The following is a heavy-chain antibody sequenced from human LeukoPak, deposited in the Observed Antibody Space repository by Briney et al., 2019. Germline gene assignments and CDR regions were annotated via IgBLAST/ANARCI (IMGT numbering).Heavy chain of an antibody. D-gene: IGHD3-22*01. Sequence: GASVKVSCKASGYTFTSYGISWVRQAPGQGLEWMGWISAYNGKTNYAQKLQGRVTMTTDTSTSTAYMELRSLRSDDTAVYYCARDLSYDSSGYYRNDAFDIWGQGTMVTVSS. V-gene: IGHV1-18*01. CDR1: GYTFTSYG. CDR3: ARDLSYDSSGYYRNDAFDI. CDR2: ISAYNGKT. J-gene: IGHJ3*02.